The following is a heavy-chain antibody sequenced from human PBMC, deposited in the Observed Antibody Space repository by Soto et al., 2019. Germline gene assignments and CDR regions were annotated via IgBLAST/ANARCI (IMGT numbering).Heavy chain of an antibody. CDR2: ISYDGSNK. D-gene: IGHD6-25*01. CDR3: AKDLQRLHRYYSYGMDV. CDR1: GFTFSSYG. J-gene: IGHJ6*02. V-gene: IGHV3-30*18. Sequence: PGGSLRLSCAASGFTFSSYGMHWVRQAPGKGLEWVAVISYDGSNKYYADSVKGRFTISRDNSKNTLYLQMNSLRAEDTAVYYCAKDLQRLHRYYSYGMDVWGQGTTVTVSS.